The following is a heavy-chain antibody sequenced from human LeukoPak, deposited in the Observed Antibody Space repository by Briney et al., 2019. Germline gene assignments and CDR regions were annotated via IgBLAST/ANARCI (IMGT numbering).Heavy chain of an antibody. CDR2: ISIGTSFI. Sequence: PGGSLRLSCAASGFTFSSYEMNWVRQAPGKGLEWVAYISIGTSFIYYADSVKGRFTISRDNAKNSLYLQMNSLRAEDTAVYYCARAPPYDYVWGSYGNVDYWGQGTLVTVSS. CDR3: ARAPPYDYVWGSYGNVDY. CDR1: GFTFSSYE. D-gene: IGHD3-16*01. V-gene: IGHV3-48*03. J-gene: IGHJ4*02.